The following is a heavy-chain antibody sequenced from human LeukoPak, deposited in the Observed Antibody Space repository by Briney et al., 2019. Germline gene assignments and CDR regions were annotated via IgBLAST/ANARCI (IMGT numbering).Heavy chain of an antibody. CDR2: IYYSGST. V-gene: IGHV4-39*01. D-gene: IGHD2-2*01. Sequence: SETLSLTCTVSGGSISSSSYYWGWIRQPPGKGLEWIGSIYYSGSTYYNPSLKSRVTISVDTSKNQFSLKLSSVTAADTAVYYCARRARSPYRIVVVPAAANDIWGQGTMVTVSS. CDR3: ARRARSPYRIVVVPAAANDI. CDR1: GGSISSSSYY. J-gene: IGHJ3*02.